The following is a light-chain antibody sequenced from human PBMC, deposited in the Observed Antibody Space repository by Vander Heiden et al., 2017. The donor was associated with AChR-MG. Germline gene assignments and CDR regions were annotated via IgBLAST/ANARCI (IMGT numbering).Light chain of an antibody. CDR2: DVS. Sequence: QSALTQPASVSGSPGQSITISCTGTSSDVGAYNYVSWYQQHPGKAPKVMIYDVSHRPSGVSDRFSGSKSGNTASLTISGLQAEDEADYYCASYTTSSTLVFGGGTKLTGL. V-gene: IGLV2-14*03. CDR1: SSDVGAYNY. J-gene: IGLJ2*01. CDR3: ASYTTSSTLV.